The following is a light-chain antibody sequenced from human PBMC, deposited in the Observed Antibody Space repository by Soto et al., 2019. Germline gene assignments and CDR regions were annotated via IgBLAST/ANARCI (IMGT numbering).Light chain of an antibody. CDR3: LLYYGGAQLV. Sequence: QAVVTQETSLTVSPGWAVTLTCASSTGAVTSGYYPNWFQQKPGQAPRALIYSRSNKHSWTPARFSGSLLGGKAALTLSGVQPEDEAEYYCLLYYGGAQLVFGGGTKLTVL. CDR2: SRS. J-gene: IGLJ2*01. CDR1: TGAVTSGYY. V-gene: IGLV7-43*01.